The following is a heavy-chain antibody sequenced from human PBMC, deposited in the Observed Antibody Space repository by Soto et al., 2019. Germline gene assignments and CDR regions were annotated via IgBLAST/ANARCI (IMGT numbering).Heavy chain of an antibody. CDR2: IYYSGST. CDR3: ARESSNDYDSSGYVV. D-gene: IGHD3-22*01. V-gene: IGHV4-30-4*01. J-gene: IGHJ4*02. CDR1: GGSISSGDYY. Sequence: SETLSLTCTVSGGSISSGDYYWSWIRQPPGKGLEWIGYIYYSGSTYYNPSLKSRVTISVDTSKNQFSLKLSSVTAADTAVYYCARESSNDYDSSGYVVWGQGTLVTVSS.